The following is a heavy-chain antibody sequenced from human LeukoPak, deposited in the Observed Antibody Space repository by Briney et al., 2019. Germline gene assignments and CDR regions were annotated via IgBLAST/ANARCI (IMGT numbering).Heavy chain of an antibody. CDR1: GFTFSSYS. D-gene: IGHD3-22*01. Sequence: GGSLRLSCAASGFTFSSYSMSWVRQPPGKGREWVSAISGSGGSTYYADSVKGRFTISKDNSQNTLYLQMNSLRVEDTAVYHCAKDPVEGCFRDYDSSGYIDYWGEGTLVTVSS. J-gene: IGHJ4*02. V-gene: IGHV3-23*01. CDR2: ISGSGGST. CDR3: AKDPVEGCFRDYDSSGYIDY.